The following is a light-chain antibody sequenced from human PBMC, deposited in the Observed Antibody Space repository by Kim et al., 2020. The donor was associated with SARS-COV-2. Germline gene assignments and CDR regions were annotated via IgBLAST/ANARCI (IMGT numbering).Light chain of an antibody. V-gene: IGLV10-54*02. Sequence: HTATITCTGNNNIVGNRGAAWLQQHQGHPPKLLSYKNNNRPSGVSGGFSASRSGNTASLTITGLQPEDEADYYCSALDSSLSVSWVFGGGTKVTVL. J-gene: IGLJ3*02. CDR2: KNN. CDR1: NNIVGNRG. CDR3: SALDSSLSVSWV.